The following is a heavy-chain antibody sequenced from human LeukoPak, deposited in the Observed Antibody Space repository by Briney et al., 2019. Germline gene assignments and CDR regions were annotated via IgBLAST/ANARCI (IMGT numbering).Heavy chain of an antibody. V-gene: IGHV1-18*01. CDR1: GYTFTSYG. Sequence: ASVKVSCKASGYTFTSYGISWVLQAPGQGLEWMGWISAYNGNTNYAQKLQGRVTMTTDTSTSTAYMELRSLRSDDTAVYYCARGGKGLYYYYYMDVWGKGTTVTVSS. D-gene: IGHD4-23*01. J-gene: IGHJ6*03. CDR3: ARGGKGLYYYYYMDV. CDR2: ISAYNGNT.